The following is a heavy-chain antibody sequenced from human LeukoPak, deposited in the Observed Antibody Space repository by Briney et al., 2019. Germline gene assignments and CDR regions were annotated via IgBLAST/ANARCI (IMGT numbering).Heavy chain of an antibody. CDR2: IKSKTDGGTT. CDR1: GFTFSNAW. CDR3: TTQRWQTWYYFDY. D-gene: IGHD6-19*01. V-gene: IGHV3-15*01. J-gene: IGHJ4*02. Sequence: GGSLRLSCAASGFTFSNAWMSWVRQAPGKGLEWVGRIKSKTDGGTTDYAAPLNGRFTISRDDSKTTVYLQMNSLKIEDTAVYFCTTQRWQTWYYFDYWGQGTLVTVSS.